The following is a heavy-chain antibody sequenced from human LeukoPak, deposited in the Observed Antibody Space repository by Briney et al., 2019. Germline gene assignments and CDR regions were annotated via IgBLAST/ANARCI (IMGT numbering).Heavy chain of an antibody. CDR1: GYTLTGYY. J-gene: IGHJ5*02. Sequence: GASVKVSCKASGYTLTGYYIHWVRQAPGQGLEWMGWTNPDSGGASYAQKFQGRVTMTRDTSISTVYMELNRLTSDDTAMYYCARGRDWGEFLAWFDPWGQGTLVTVSS. CDR2: TNPDSGGA. V-gene: IGHV1-2*02. D-gene: IGHD3-3*01. CDR3: ARGRDWGEFLAWFDP.